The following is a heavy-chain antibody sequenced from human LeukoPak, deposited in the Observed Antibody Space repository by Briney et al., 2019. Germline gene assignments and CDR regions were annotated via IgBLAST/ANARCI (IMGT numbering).Heavy chain of an antibody. CDR1: GFTFSSYS. CDR3: AREDYSSTSCYNY. J-gene: IGHJ4*02. Sequence: GGSLRLSCSASGFTFSSYSMNWVRQAPGKGLEWVSYISSSSSTIYYADSVKGRFTISRDNAKNSLYLQMNSLRAEDTAVYYCAREDYSSTSCYNYWGQGTLVTVSS. CDR2: ISSSSSTI. V-gene: IGHV3-48*01. D-gene: IGHD2-2*02.